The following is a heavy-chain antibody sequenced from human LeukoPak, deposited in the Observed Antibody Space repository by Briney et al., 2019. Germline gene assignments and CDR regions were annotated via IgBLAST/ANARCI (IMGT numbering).Heavy chain of an antibody. CDR3: ATVYLGIRYFDY. V-gene: IGHV1-2*02. Sequence: ASVKVSCKASEYTFVAYHMHWVRQAPGQGLEWMGWIKSNSGGTKYAQKFQGRVTMTRDTSITTAYMELSRLRSDDTAVYYCATVYLGIRYFDYWGQGTLVTVSS. CDR2: IKSNSGGT. CDR1: EYTFVAYH. D-gene: IGHD7-27*01. J-gene: IGHJ4*02.